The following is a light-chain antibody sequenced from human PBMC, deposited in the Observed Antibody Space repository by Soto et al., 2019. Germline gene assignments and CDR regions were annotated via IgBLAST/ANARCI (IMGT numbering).Light chain of an antibody. J-gene: IGLJ2*01. Sequence: QSVLTQPPSVSAAPGQKVTISCSGSSSNFENNYVSWYQQLPGTAPKLLIYDNNKRPSEIPDRFSGSKSGTSATLGITGLQTGDEADYHCGTWDSSLNGVVFGGGTQLTVL. V-gene: IGLV1-51*01. CDR2: DNN. CDR3: GTWDSSLNGVV. CDR1: SSNFENNY.